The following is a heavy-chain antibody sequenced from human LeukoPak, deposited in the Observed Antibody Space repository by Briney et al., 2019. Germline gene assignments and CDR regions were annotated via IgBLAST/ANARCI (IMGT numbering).Heavy chain of an antibody. V-gene: IGHV6-1*01. Sequence: SQTLSLTCAISGDSVSSNSAAWNWITQYPSRGLEWLGRTYYRSKWYNDYAVSVKSRITINPDTSKNQFSLQLNSVTREDTAVYFCARETSLNHDSSGYYYFDYWGQGALVTVSS. CDR1: GDSVSSNSAA. CDR3: ARETSLNHDSSGYYYFDY. CDR2: TYYRSKWYN. D-gene: IGHD3-22*01. J-gene: IGHJ4*02.